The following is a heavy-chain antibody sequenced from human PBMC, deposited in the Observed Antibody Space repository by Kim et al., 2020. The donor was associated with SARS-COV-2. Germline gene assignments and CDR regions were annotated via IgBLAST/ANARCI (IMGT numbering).Heavy chain of an antibody. CDR1: GGSISSGGYY. D-gene: IGHD6-6*01. Sequence: SETLSLTCTVSGGSISSGGYYWSWIRQHPGKGLEWIGYIYYSGSTYYNPSLKSRVTISVDTSKNQFSLKLSSVTAADTAVYYCARGSMDIAARQPWFDPWGQGTLVTVSS. CDR2: IYYSGST. J-gene: IGHJ5*02. CDR3: ARGSMDIAARQPWFDP. V-gene: IGHV4-31*03.